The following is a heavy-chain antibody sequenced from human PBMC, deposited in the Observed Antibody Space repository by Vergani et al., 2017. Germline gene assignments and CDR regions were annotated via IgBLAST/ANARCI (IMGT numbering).Heavy chain of an antibody. Sequence: EVQLVESGGGLVQPGGSLRLSCAASGFTFSSYSMSWVRQAPGKGLEWVSKISSSSSTIYHADSVKGRFTSSRDNAKNSLYLQMNSLRAEDTAVYYCARVLYGAGATPLDYWGQGTLVTVSS. CDR2: ISSSSSTI. CDR3: ARVLYGAGATPLDY. CDR1: GFTFSSYS. J-gene: IGHJ4*02. D-gene: IGHD1-26*01. V-gene: IGHV3-48*01.